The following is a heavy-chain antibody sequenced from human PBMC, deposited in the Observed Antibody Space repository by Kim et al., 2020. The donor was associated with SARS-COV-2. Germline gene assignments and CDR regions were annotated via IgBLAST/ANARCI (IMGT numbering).Heavy chain of an antibody. Sequence: GGSLRLSCATSGFTFENYAIHWVRQSPGKGLEWLSLISGDGTAIRYAASVRGRFTVSKDNNKNSLYLQMITLTTEDTAFYFCAKESGNFGDPGGYLHSWG. J-gene: IGHJ5*01. CDR1: GFTFENYA. CDR2: ISGDGTAI. V-gene: IGHV3-43*02. CDR3: AKESGNFGDPGGYLHS. D-gene: IGHD4-17*01.